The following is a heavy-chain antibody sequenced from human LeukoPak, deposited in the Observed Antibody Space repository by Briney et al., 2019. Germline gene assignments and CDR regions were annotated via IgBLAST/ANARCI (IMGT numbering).Heavy chain of an antibody. CDR2: IYHSGST. J-gene: IGHJ4*02. Sequence: SETLSLTCTVSGYSISSGYYWGWIRQPPGKGLEWIGSIYHSGSTYYNPSLKSRVTISVDTSKNQFSLKLSSVTAADTAVYYCASYRYSSDFDYWGQGTLVTVSS. V-gene: IGHV4-38-2*02. D-gene: IGHD6-19*01. CDR1: GYSISSGYY. CDR3: ASYRYSSDFDY.